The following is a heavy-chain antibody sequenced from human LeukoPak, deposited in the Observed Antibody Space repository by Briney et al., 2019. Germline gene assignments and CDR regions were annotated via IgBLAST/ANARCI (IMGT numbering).Heavy chain of an antibody. Sequence: SVKVSCKASGGTFSSHAISWVRQAPGQGLEWMGRIIPIFGTANYAQKFQGRVTITTDESTSTAYMELSSLRSEDTAVYYCARDEEAVAGTKSFGYWGQGTLVTVSS. CDR1: GGTFSSHA. CDR3: ARDEEAVAGTKSFGY. D-gene: IGHD6-19*01. V-gene: IGHV1-69*05. J-gene: IGHJ4*02. CDR2: IIPIFGTA.